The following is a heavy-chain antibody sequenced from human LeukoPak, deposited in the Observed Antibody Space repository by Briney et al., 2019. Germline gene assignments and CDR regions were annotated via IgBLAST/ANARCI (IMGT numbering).Heavy chain of an antibody. CDR1: GFTFSSYG. Sequence: GSLRLSCAASGFTFSSYGMHWVRQAPGKGLEWVAFIRYDGSNKYYADSVKGRFTISRDNAKNSLYLQMNSLRAEDTALYYCARGDPYYYGSGSSPRYMDVWGKGTTVTVSS. CDR2: IRYDGSNK. D-gene: IGHD3-10*01. J-gene: IGHJ6*03. CDR3: ARGDPYYYGSGSSPRYMDV. V-gene: IGHV3-30*02.